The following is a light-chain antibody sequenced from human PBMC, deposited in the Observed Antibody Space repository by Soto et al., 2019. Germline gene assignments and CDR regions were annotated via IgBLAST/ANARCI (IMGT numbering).Light chain of an antibody. CDR3: SCLSTTSTPIV. Sequence: ALSQPASMSGSPGKSITIPCTGASSDIGLYNYLSWYQHHPGKAPKLLISEVNIRPSGLSDRFSASKAGNTASLTISVLQPEDEAYYYCSCLSTTSTPIVCGTGTQLNVL. CDR2: EVN. V-gene: IGLV2-14*01. CDR1: SSDIGLYNY. J-gene: IGLJ1*01.